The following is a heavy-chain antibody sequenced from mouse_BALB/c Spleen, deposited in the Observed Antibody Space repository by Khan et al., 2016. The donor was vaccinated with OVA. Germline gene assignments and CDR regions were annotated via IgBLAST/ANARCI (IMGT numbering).Heavy chain of an antibody. D-gene: IGHD2-14*01. CDR2: INPSNGYT. CDR1: GYTFTSYT. V-gene: IGHV1-4*01. J-gene: IGHJ3*01. Sequence: VELVESGAELARPGASVKMSCKASGYTFTSYTIHWIKKRPGQGLEWIGYINPSNGYTNYNQKFKDKATLTTDKSSTTAYLQLRSLTSDDSAVYDCVRDGAYHRNDGLFAYWGQGTLVTVSA. CDR3: VRDGAYHRNDGLFAY.